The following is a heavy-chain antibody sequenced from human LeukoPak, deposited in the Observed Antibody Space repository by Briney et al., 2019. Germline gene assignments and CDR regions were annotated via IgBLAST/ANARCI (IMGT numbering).Heavy chain of an antibody. J-gene: IGHJ5*02. CDR2: IYSGGTT. CDR3: ARDPPAVTINTYA. V-gene: IGHV3-66*01. D-gene: IGHD3-3*01. CDR1: GFTVGNNY. Sequence: PGGSLRLSCAASGFTVGNNYMNWVRQAPGKGLEWVSLIYSGGTTYYADSVKGRFTISRDSSKNTLYLQMNSLRVEDTAVYYCARDPPAVTINTYAWGQGTLVTVSS.